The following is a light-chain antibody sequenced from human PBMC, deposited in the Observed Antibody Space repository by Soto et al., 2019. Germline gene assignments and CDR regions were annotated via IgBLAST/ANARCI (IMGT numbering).Light chain of an antibody. CDR2: KAS. J-gene: IGKJ1*01. Sequence: DIQMTQSPSTLSAYVGDRVTITCRASQSISTWLAWYQQKPGKAPKLLIYKASSLESGVPSRFSGSGSGTEFTLSISGLQPDDFATYYCQQYNGYGRFGQGTKVDIK. V-gene: IGKV1-5*03. CDR3: QQYNGYGR. CDR1: QSISTW.